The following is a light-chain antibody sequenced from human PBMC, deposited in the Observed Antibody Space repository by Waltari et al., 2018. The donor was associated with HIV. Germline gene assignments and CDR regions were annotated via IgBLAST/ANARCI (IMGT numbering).Light chain of an antibody. V-gene: IGKV1-39*01. CDR2: GAT. CDR1: QSIETY. J-gene: IGKJ2*01. CDR3: QQSYNSHT. Sequence: DIQMTQSPSSLSASVGDRVTVTCRASQSIETYLNWYQQKPGKAPKLLIYGATSLQSGVPSRFSGSGSGRDFTLTISSLQFATYYCQQSYNSHTFGQGTKLDIK.